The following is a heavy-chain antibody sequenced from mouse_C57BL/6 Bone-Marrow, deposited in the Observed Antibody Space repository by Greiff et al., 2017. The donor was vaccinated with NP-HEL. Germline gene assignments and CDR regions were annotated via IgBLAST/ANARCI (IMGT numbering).Heavy chain of an antibody. Sequence: QVQLQQSGAELVRPGTSVKVSCKASGYAFTNYLIEWVKQRPGQGLEWIGVINPGSGGTNYNEKFKGKATLPADKSSSTSFMLLSSLTSEDSAVYFCASPHYYGTWYFDVWGTGTTVTVSS. D-gene: IGHD1-1*01. CDR2: INPGSGGT. CDR1: GYAFTNYL. CDR3: ASPHYYGTWYFDV. J-gene: IGHJ1*03. V-gene: IGHV1-54*01.